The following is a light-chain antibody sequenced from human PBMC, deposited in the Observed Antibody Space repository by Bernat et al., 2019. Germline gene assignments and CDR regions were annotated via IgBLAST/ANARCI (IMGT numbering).Light chain of an antibody. CDR2: QAS. Sequence: DIQMPQSPLTLSASVGDRVTISCRASLSISSWLAWYQQKPGQAPKPLIYQASTLESGVPSRFSGSGSGTEFTLTISRLQPEDFGTYYCQQYNEYSRTFGQGYKLEIK. CDR3: QQYNEYSRT. J-gene: IGKJ2*01. V-gene: IGKV1-5*03. CDR1: LSISSW.